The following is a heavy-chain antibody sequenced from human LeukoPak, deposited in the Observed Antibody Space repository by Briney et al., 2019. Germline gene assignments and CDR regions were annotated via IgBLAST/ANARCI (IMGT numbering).Heavy chain of an antibody. Sequence: PGRSLRLSCAASGLIFSKYWMTWVRQAPGKGLEWVASIKPDGSEKYYVDSVKGRFTISRDNAKNSLYLQMNSLRAEDTAVYYCARDQVAAAGTSFPDAFDIWGQGTMVTVSS. V-gene: IGHV3-7*01. CDR3: ARDQVAAAGTSFPDAFDI. J-gene: IGHJ3*02. D-gene: IGHD6-13*01. CDR2: IKPDGSEK. CDR1: GLIFSKYW.